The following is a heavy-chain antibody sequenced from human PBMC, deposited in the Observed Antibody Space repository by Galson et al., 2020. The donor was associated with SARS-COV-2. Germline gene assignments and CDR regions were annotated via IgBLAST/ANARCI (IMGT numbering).Heavy chain of an antibody. J-gene: IGHJ4*02. CDR1: GYTLTELS. D-gene: IGHD4-17*01. CDR3: ATEYAIRATGGFDY. CDR2: FDPEDGET. V-gene: IGHV1-24*01. Sequence: ASVKVSCKVSGYTLTELSMHWVRQTPGKGLEWMGGFDPEDGETIYAQKFQGRVTMTEDTSTDTAYMELSSLRSEDTAVYYCATEYAIRATGGFDYWGQGTLVTVSS.